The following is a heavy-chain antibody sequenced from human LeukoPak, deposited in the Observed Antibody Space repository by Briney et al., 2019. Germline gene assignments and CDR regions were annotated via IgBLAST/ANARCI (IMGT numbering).Heavy chain of an antibody. D-gene: IGHD3-16*01. CDR1: GFTFSSYA. V-gene: IGHV3-23*01. CDR3: ARDGVRFDAFDI. Sequence: PGGSLRLSCAASGFTFSSYAMSWVRQAPGKGLEWVSAISGSGGSTYYADSVKGRFTISRDNSKNTLYLQMNSLRAEDTAVYYCARDGVRFDAFDIWGQGTMVTVSS. J-gene: IGHJ3*02. CDR2: ISGSGGST.